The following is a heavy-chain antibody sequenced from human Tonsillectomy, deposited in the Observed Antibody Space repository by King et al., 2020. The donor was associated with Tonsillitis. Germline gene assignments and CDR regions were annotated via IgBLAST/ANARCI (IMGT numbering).Heavy chain of an antibody. CDR3: ARGVTRLFDY. CDR1: GGSISSYY. J-gene: IGHJ4*02. Sequence: QLQESGPGLVKPSETLSLTCTVSGGSISSYYWSWIRQPPGKGLEWIGYIYYSGSTNYNPSLKSRVTISVDTSKNQFSLKLSSVTAADTAVYYCARGVTRLFDYWGQGTLVTVSS. CDR2: IYYSGST. D-gene: IGHD4-11*01. V-gene: IGHV4-59*01.